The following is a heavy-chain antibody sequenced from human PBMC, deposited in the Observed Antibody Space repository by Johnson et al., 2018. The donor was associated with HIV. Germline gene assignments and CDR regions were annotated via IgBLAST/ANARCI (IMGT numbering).Heavy chain of an antibody. J-gene: IGHJ3*02. D-gene: IGHD6-19*01. CDR2: ISGSGGST. CDR3: AKDLPSGWDGGDAFDI. Sequence: VQLVESGGGLVQPGGSLRLSCAASGFTFTSYAMSWVRQAPGKGLEWVSGISGSGGSTYYADSVKGRFTISRDNSKNTLYLQMNSLRPEDTAVYYCAKDLPSGWDGGDAFDIWGQGTMVIVSS. CDR1: GFTFTSYA. V-gene: IGHV3-23*04.